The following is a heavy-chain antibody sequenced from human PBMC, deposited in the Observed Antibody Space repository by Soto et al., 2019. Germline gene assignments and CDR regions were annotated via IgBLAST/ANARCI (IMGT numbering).Heavy chain of an antibody. CDR2: IKHSGIT. CDR3: ARAQYYYDSSGYIKSNWFDP. Sequence: QVQLQQWGAGLLKPSETLSLTCAVYGGSFSGYYWSWIRQPPGKGLEWIGEIKHSGITNYNPSLKSRVAISVDTSKDQFSLKLSSVTAADTAVYYCARAQYYYDSSGYIKSNWFDPWGQGTLVTVSS. J-gene: IGHJ5*02. D-gene: IGHD3-22*01. CDR1: GGSFSGYY. V-gene: IGHV4-34*01.